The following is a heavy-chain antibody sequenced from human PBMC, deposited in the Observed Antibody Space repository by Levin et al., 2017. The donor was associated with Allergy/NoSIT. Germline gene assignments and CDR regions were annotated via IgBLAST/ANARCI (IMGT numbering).Heavy chain of an antibody. CDR3: ARHTRKWVNDAFEI. D-gene: IGHD1-26*01. CDR1: GGSISSSSHY. V-gene: IGHV4-39*01. J-gene: IGHJ3*02. Sequence: SETLSLTCTVSGGSISSSSHYWGWIRQPPGKGLERIASIYYSGSNYYNPSLQSRVTISIDTSKNQFSLKVTSVTAADTAVYYCARHTRKWVNDAFEIWGPGTMVTVSS. CDR2: IYYSGSN.